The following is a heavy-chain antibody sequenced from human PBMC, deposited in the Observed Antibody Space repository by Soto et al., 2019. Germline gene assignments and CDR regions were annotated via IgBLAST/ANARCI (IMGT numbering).Heavy chain of an antibody. CDR3: ARRTNYGDYSFDY. V-gene: IGHV4-39*02. Sequence: QLQLQESGPGLVKPSDTLSLTCTVSGGSISTDSHYWDWIRQPPGKGLEWIGSVYYAGSTYKNPSLHSRVTISVDTSKNHFSLKLNSVTAADTAVYYCARRTNYGDYSFDYWGQGTLVTVSS. J-gene: IGHJ4*02. CDR2: VYYAGST. D-gene: IGHD4-17*01. CDR1: GGSISTDSHY.